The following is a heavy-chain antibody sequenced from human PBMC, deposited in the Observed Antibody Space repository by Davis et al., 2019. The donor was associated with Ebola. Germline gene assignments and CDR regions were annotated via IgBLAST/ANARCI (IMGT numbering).Heavy chain of an antibody. CDR1: GFTFSSYG. CDR3: ARPLKEVVVAATLPNYYYYGMDV. D-gene: IGHD2-15*01. V-gene: IGHV3-33*01. Sequence: PGGSLRLSCAASGFTFSSYGMHWVRQAPGKGLEWVAVIWYDGSNKYYVDSVKGRFTISRDNSKNTLYLQMNSLRAEDTAVYYCARPLKEVVVAATLPNYYYYGMDVWGQGTTVTVSS. CDR2: IWYDGSNK. J-gene: IGHJ6*02.